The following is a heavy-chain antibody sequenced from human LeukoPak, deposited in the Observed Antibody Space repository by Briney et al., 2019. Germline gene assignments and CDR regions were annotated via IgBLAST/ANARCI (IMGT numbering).Heavy chain of an antibody. CDR1: GASVSSASY. CDR3: ARSRAFNSGAFDP. CDR2: IYNGVNT. Sequence: SETLSLTCTVSGASVSSASYWSWIRQPPGKGVEWIAHIYNGVNTNYNPSLKSRVTMSVDTSKNQFSLRLNSVTAADTAVYYCARSRAFNSGAFDPWGQGSLVTVSS. V-gene: IGHV4-61*01. J-gene: IGHJ5*02. D-gene: IGHD1-26*01.